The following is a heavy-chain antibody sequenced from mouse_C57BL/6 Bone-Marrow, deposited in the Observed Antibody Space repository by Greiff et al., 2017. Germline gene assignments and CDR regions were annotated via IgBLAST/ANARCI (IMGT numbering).Heavy chain of an antibody. D-gene: IGHD2-4*01. CDR1: GYTFTSYW. J-gene: IGHJ3*01. CDR3: ARRGLRPFAY. V-gene: IGHV1-50*01. CDR2: IDPSDSYT. Sequence: QVQLKQSGAELVKPGASVKLSCKASGYTFTSYWMQWVKQRPGQGLEWIGEIDPSDSYTNYNQKFKGKATLTVDTSSSTAYMQLSSLTSEDSAVYYCARRGLRPFAYWGQGTLVTVSA.